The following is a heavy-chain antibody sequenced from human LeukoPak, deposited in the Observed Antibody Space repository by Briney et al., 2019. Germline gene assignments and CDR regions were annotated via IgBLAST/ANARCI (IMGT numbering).Heavy chain of an antibody. D-gene: IGHD6-6*01. Sequence: ASVKVSCKASGYDFINYGITWVRQAPGQGLGWRGWISLYNGNTDYKLQGRVTMTTDTSTSTAYMELRSLRSDDTAVYYCARGGPFFSSSSSKEYYFNYWGQGTLVTVSS. V-gene: IGHV1-18*01. CDR1: GYDFINYG. J-gene: IGHJ4*02. CDR3: ARGGPFFSSSSSKEYYFNY. CDR2: ISLYNGNT.